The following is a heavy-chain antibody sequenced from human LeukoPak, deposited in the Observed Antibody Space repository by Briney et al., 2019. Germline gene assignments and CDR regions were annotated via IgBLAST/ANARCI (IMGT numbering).Heavy chain of an antibody. V-gene: IGHV6-1*01. CDR3: ARENLFSGGSPFDP. CDR1: GDSVSSNSAA. D-gene: IGHD3-10*01. CDR2: TYYRSKWYN. Sequence: SQTLSLTCAISGDSVSSNSAAWNWIRHSPSRGLECLGRTYYRSKWYNDYAVSVKSRITINPDTSKNQFSLQLNSVTPEDTAVYYCARENLFSGGSPFDPWGQGTLVTVSS. J-gene: IGHJ5*02.